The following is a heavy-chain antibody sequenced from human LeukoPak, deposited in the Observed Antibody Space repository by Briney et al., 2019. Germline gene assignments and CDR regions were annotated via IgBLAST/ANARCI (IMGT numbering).Heavy chain of an antibody. CDR3: ARESGSYLWRSWLNP. CDR2: IYNSGNT. J-gene: IGHJ5*02. Sequence: SETLSLTCTVSGGSINSYYWTWIRQPPGKGLEWIGNIYNSGNTNYNPSLKSRVTISVDTSKNQFSLKLNSVNAADTAVYYCARESGSYLWRSWLNPWGQGTLVTVSS. CDR1: GGSINSYY. D-gene: IGHD3-16*01. V-gene: IGHV4-59*01.